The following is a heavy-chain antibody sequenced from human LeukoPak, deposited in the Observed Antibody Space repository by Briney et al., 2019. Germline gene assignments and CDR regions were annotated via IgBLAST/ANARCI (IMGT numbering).Heavy chain of an antibody. V-gene: IGHV3-30*04. J-gene: IGHJ4*02. D-gene: IGHD1-14*01. Sequence: PGGSLRLSCAASGFTFSSYAMHWVRQAPGKGLEWVAVISYDGSNKYYADSVKGRFTISRDNSKNTLYLQMNSLRAEDTAVYYCARGAVSTPEHFDYWGQGTLVTVSS. CDR3: ARGAVSTPEHFDY. CDR1: GFTFSSYA. CDR2: ISYDGSNK.